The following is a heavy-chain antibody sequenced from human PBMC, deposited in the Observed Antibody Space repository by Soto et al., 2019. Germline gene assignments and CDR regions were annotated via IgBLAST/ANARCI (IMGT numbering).Heavy chain of an antibody. J-gene: IGHJ4*02. CDR1: GGSISNFY. V-gene: IGHV4-59*01. CDR3: ARAPMVLSRSYFDS. D-gene: IGHD2-8*01. Sequence: SETLSLSCTVSGGSISNFYWSWIRQPPGKGLEWIGYISYSGNTNYNPSLKSRVSISVDTSKNQLSLNLTSVTAADTAVYYCARAPMVLSRSYFDSWGQGTPVTVSS. CDR2: ISYSGNT.